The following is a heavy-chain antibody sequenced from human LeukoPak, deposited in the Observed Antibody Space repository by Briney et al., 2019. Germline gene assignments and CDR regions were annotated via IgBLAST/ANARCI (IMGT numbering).Heavy chain of an antibody. D-gene: IGHD4-17*01. CDR3: PRDRSGYGDYFDY. CDR1: GGTFSSYA. Sequence: SVKVSCKASGGTFSSYAISWVRQAPGQGLEWIGRIIPIFGTANYAQKFQGRVTITTDESTSTAYMELSSLRSEDTAVYYCPRDRSGYGDYFDYCGQGTLVTVSS. V-gene: IGHV1-69*05. CDR2: IIPIFGTA. J-gene: IGHJ4*02.